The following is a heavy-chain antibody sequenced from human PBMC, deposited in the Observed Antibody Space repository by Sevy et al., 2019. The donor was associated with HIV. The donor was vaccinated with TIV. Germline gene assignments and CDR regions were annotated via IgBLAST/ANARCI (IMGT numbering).Heavy chain of an antibody. CDR1: GFTFSKYS. CDR2: LSFGCGEI. J-gene: IGHJ4*02. Sequence: GGSLRLSCAASGFTFSKYSMCWVRQPPGMGLEWVSTLSFGCGEINYADSVKGRFTISRDNSKSSVYLQMNNLRPEDTAVYYCAREGCTKPHDYWGQRTLVTVSS. V-gene: IGHV3-23*01. D-gene: IGHD2-8*01. CDR3: AREGCTKPHDY.